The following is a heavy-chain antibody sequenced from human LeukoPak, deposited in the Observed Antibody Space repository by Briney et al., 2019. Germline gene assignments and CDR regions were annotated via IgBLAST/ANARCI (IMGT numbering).Heavy chain of an antibody. V-gene: IGHV4-34*01. CDR2: INHSGGT. CDR3: ASRLMIAVAGTGRSDYFNY. J-gene: IGHJ4*02. CDR1: GGSFSGYY. Sequence: PSETLSLTCAVYGGSFSGYYWSWIRQPPGKGLEWIGEINHSGGTNYNPSLKSRVTISVDTSKNQFSLKLSSVTAADTAVYYCASRLMIAVAGTGRSDYFNYWGQGTLVTVSS. D-gene: IGHD6-19*01.